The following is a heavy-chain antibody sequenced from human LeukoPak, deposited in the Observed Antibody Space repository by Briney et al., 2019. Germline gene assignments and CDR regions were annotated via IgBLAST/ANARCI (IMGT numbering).Heavy chain of an antibody. J-gene: IGHJ4*02. Sequence: SETLSLTCTVSGGSITSYYWSWIRQSPGKGLEWIGYISYTGSTNYNPSLQSRVTMSIDTSKNQFSLKLSSVTAADTAVYYCARDGTQRPYFDYWGQGTLVTVSS. CDR3: ARDGTQRPYFDY. V-gene: IGHV4-59*01. CDR2: ISYTGST. CDR1: GGSITSYY. D-gene: IGHD1-1*01.